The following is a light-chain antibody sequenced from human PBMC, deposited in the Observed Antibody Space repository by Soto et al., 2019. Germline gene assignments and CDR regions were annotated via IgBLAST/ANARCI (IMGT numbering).Light chain of an antibody. CDR3: QQYGSSPLT. CDR2: DSS. Sequence: EIVLTQSPDTLSLFPGERATLSCRASQNVGNYLAWYQEKPGQAPRLLISDSSNRATGIPARFSGSGSGTDFSLTISRLEPEDFAVYYCQQYGSSPLTFGQGTKVDNK. J-gene: IGKJ1*01. V-gene: IGKV3-20*01. CDR1: QNVGNY.